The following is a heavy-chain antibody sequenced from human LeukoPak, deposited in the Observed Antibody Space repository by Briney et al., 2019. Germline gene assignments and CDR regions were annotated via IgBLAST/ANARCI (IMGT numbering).Heavy chain of an antibody. J-gene: IGHJ5*02. CDR3: ARETDIVVVPAASGSNWFDP. CDR1: GGSFSGYY. D-gene: IGHD2-2*01. Sequence: SETLSLTCAVYGGSFSGYYWSWIRQPPGKGLEWIGEINHSGSTNYNPSLKSRVTISVDTSKNQFSLKLSSVTAADTAVYYCARETDIVVVPAASGSNWFDPWGQGTLVTVSS. CDR2: INHSGST. V-gene: IGHV4-34*01.